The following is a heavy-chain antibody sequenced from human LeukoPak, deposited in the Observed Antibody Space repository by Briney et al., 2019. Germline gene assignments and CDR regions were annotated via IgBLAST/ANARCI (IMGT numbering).Heavy chain of an antibody. CDR3: ARGLSLDP. V-gene: IGHV4-4*09. J-gene: IGHJ5*02. CDR1: GGSISSYY. Sequence: SETLSLTCTVSGGSISSYYWTWIRQPPAKGLEYIGYISTSGSTNYKSSLNSRVTISVDTSKHQVSLTLRSVTAADTAVYYCARGLSLDPWGQGTLVTVSS. D-gene: IGHD4/OR15-4a*01. CDR2: ISTSGST.